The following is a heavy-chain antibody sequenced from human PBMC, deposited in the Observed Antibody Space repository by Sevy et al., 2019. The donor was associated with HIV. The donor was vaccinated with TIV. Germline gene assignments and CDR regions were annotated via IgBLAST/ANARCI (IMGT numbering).Heavy chain of an antibody. CDR1: GYSISSGYY. V-gene: IGHV4-38-2*01. Sequence: SETLSLICAVSGYSISSGYYWGWIRQPPGKGLEWIGTIYHAGNTYYNPSLKSRVTISLDTSKNQFSLKLSSMTAADTSVYYCASLGINIVRGVNDNWFDPWGLGTLVTVSS. CDR3: ASLGINIVRGVNDNWFDP. CDR2: IYHAGNT. J-gene: IGHJ5*02. D-gene: IGHD3-10*01.